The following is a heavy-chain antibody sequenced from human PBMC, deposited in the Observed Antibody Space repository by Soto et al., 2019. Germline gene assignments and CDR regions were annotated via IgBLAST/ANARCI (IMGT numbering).Heavy chain of an antibody. V-gene: IGHV3-30*18. CDR1: GFTFSSYG. CDR3: AKDRGRWYCSGGSCYHDAFDI. CDR2: ISYDGSNK. Sequence: QVQLVESGGGVVQPGRSLRLSCAASGFTFSSYGMHWVRQAPGKGLEWVAVISYDGSNKYYADSVKGRFTISRDNSKNTLYLQMNSLRAEDTAVYYCAKDRGRWYCSGGSCYHDAFDIWGQGTMVTVSS. J-gene: IGHJ3*02. D-gene: IGHD2-15*01.